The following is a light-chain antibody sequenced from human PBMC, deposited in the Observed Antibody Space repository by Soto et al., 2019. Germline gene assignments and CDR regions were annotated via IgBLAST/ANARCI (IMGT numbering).Light chain of an antibody. J-gene: IGLJ1*01. Sequence: QPVPTQPRSVSVSPGQSVTISCTGTSSDVGAYNYLSWYQHHPGKAPQLMIYDVSKLPSGVPDRFSGSKSGNTASVTISGLQADDEADYYCCSYAGTYTYVFGTGTKVTVL. CDR2: DVS. CDR3: CSYAGTYTYV. CDR1: SSDVGAYNY. V-gene: IGLV2-11*01.